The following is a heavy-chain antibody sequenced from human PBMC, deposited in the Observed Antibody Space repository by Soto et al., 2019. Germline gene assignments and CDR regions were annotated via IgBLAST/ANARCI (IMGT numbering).Heavy chain of an antibody. D-gene: IGHD6-19*01. J-gene: IGHJ4*02. V-gene: IGHV1-8*01. CDR2: MNPNSSNT. CDR3: AIESQWVIDY. CDR1: GYTFTSYD. Sequence: QVQLVQSGAEVKKPGASVKVSCKASGYTFTSYDINWVRQATGQGLEWMGWMNPNSSNTGYAQKFQARVTMTRNTSMSTAYMELSSLRSDDTAVYYCAIESQWVIDYWGQGTLVTVSS.